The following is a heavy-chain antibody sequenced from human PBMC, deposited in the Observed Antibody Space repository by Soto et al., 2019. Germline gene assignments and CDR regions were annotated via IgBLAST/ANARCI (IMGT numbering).Heavy chain of an antibody. CDR2: IYYSGAT. J-gene: IGHJ3*01. D-gene: IGHD2-21*01. CDR1: GGSITNYY. Sequence: PSETLSLTCTVSGGSITNYYWSWMRQSPGKGLEWIGYIYYSGATNYNPSLRNRVTISVDASRSQFSLTVRSVIAADTAIYFCARAPSTEVRIAVDSFDLWGQGTMVTVSS. V-gene: IGHV4-59*01. CDR3: ARAPSTEVRIAVDSFDL.